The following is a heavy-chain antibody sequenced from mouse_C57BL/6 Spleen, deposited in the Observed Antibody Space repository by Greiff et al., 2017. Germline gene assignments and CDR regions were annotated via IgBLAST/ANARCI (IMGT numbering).Heavy chain of an antibody. CDR3: ARHGNWDTKSSFDY. Sequence: EVQVVESGGDLVKPGGSLKLSCAASGFTFSSYGMSWVRQTPDKRLEWVATISSGGSYTYYPDSVKGRFTISRDNAKNTRYLQMSSLKSEDTAMYYCARHGNWDTKSSFDYWGQGTTLTVSS. J-gene: IGHJ2*01. D-gene: IGHD4-1*01. CDR2: ISSGGSYT. V-gene: IGHV5-6*01. CDR1: GFTFSSYG.